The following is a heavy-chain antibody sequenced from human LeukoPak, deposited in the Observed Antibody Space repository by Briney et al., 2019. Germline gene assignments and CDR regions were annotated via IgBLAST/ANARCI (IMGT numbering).Heavy chain of an antibody. CDR1: GGSISSYY. CDR2: IYYSGST. CDR3: ARDRVGAPDY. J-gene: IGHJ4*02. V-gene: IGHV4-59*12. D-gene: IGHD1-26*01. Sequence: SETLSLTCTVSGGSISSYYWSWIRQPPGKGLEWIGYIYYSGSTNYNPSLKSRVTISVDTSKNQFSLKLSSVTAADTAVYHCARDRVGAPDYWGQGTLVTVSS.